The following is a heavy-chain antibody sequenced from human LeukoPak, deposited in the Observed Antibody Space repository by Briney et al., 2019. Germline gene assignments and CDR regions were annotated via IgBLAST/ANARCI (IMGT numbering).Heavy chain of an antibody. CDR1: GFTFSSYV. CDR3: ARDYYYDSSGYWDYYFDY. Sequence: PGRSLRLSCAASGFTFSSYVMHWVRQAPGKGLEWVAVIWYDGSNKYYADSVKGRFTISRDNSKNTLYLEMNSLRAEDTAVYYCARDYYYDSSGYWDYYFDYWGQGTLVSVSS. J-gene: IGHJ4*02. CDR2: IWYDGSNK. V-gene: IGHV3-33*08. D-gene: IGHD3-22*01.